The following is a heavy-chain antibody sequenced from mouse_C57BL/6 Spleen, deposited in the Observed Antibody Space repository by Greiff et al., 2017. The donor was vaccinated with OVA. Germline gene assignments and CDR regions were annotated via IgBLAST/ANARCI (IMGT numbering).Heavy chain of an antibody. CDR2: IWTGGGT. CDR1: GFSFTSYA. CDR3: ASITTVEAWFAY. J-gene: IGHJ3*01. Sequence: QVQLQQSGPGLVAPSQCLSITCTVSGFSFTSYAISWVRQPPGKGLEWLGVIWTGGGTNYNSALKSRLSISKDNSKSQVFLKMNSLQTDDTARYYCASITTVEAWFAYWGQGTLVTVSA. D-gene: IGHD1-1*01. V-gene: IGHV2-9-1*01.